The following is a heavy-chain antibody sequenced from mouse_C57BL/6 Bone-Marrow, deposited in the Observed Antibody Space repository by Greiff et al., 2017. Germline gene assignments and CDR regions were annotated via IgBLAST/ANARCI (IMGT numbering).Heavy chain of an antibody. V-gene: IGHV1-81*01. D-gene: IGHD2-4*01. J-gene: IGHJ2*01. CDR1: GYTFTSYG. Sequence: QVQLQQSGAELARPGASVKLSCKASGYTFTSYGISWVKQRTGQGLEWIGEIYPRSGNTYYNEKFKGKATLTADKSSSTAYMELRSLTSEDSAVYVCAREMITQYYFDYGGQGTALTVSS. CDR3: AREMITQYYFDY. CDR2: IYPRSGNT.